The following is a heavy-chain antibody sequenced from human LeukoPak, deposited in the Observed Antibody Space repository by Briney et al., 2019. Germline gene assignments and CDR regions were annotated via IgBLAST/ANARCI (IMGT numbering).Heavy chain of an antibody. CDR3: ARDSSSGWYLLDS. CDR2: IYSGSIT. Sequence: GGSLRLSCAASGFTVSSSYMSWVRQAPGRGLEWVSVIYSGSITYYADSVKGRFTISRDNAKKSLYLQMNSLRAEDTAVYYCARDSSSGWYLLDSWGQGTLVIVSS. J-gene: IGHJ4*02. D-gene: IGHD6-19*01. CDR1: GFTVSSSY. V-gene: IGHV3-66*01.